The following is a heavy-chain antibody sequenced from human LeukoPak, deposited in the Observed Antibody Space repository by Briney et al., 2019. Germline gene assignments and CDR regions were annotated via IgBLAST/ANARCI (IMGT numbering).Heavy chain of an antibody. CDR1: GFTFSSYA. CDR3: AKGGGYCSSTSCYGAFDI. CDR2: ISGSGGST. Sequence: GGSLRRSCAASGFTFSSYAMSWVRQAPGKELEWVSAISGSGGSTYYADSVKGRFTISTDNSKNTLYLQMNSLRAEDTAVYYCAKGGGYCSSTSCYGAFDIWGQGTMVTVSS. V-gene: IGHV3-23*01. J-gene: IGHJ3*02. D-gene: IGHD2-2*01.